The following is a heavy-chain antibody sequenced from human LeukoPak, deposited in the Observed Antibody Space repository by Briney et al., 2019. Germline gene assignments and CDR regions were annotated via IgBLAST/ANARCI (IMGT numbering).Heavy chain of an antibody. J-gene: IGHJ5*02. CDR1: GYTFTSYY. CDR3: ARDLKIAAAAPGWFDP. Sequence: ASVKVSCKASGYTFTSYYMHWVRQAPGQGLEWMGIINPSGGSTSYAQKFQGRVTMTRNTSTSTVYMELSSLRSEDTAVYYCARDLKIAAAAPGWFDPWGQGTLVTVSS. V-gene: IGHV1-46*01. CDR2: INPSGGST. D-gene: IGHD6-13*01.